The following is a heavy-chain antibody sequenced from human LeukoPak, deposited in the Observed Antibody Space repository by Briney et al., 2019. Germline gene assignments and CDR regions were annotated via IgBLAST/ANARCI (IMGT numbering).Heavy chain of an antibody. CDR3: ARDRYMVRGGDY. J-gene: IGHJ4*02. CDR2: ISSSGSTI. Sequence: GGSLRLSCAASGFTFSSYEMNWVRQAPGKGLEWVSYISSSGSTIYYADSVKGRFTISRDNAKNSLYLQMNSLRAEDTAVYYCARDRYMVRGGDYWGQGTLVTVSS. V-gene: IGHV3-48*03. CDR1: GFTFSSYE. D-gene: IGHD3-10*01.